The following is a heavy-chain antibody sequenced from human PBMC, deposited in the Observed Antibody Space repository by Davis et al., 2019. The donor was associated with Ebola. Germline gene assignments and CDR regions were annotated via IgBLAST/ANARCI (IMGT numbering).Heavy chain of an antibody. J-gene: IGHJ6*02. D-gene: IGHD3-22*01. CDR1: GGTFSSYA. CDR3: ARYYDSSGYYLSLNYYYYGMDV. CDR2: VTTIFGTA. Sequence: SVKVSCKASGGTFSSYAISWARQAPGQGLEWMGGVTTIFGTANYAQKFQGRVTITADESTSTAYMELSSLRSEDTAVYYCARYYDSSGYYLSLNYYYYGMDVWGQGTTVTVSS. V-gene: IGHV1-69*13.